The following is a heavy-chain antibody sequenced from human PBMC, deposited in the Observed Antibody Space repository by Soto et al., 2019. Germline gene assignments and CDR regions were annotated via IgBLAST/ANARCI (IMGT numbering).Heavy chain of an antibody. CDR1: GYRYNSYS. V-gene: IGHV1-18*04. CDR2: ISAYNGNK. D-gene: IGHD1-26*01. J-gene: IGHJ4*02. CDR3: ARELIVGPTATYVSDY. Sequence: VSCEARGYRYNSYSISWLRHAPGQGLDGMGWISAYNGNKNYEQKLEGRVTMTTDTSTSTAYMERRSLRSDDTAVYYCARELIVGPTATYVSDYWGQRSPVT.